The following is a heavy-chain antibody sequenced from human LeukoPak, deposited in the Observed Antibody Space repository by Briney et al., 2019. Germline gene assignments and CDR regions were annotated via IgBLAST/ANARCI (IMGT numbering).Heavy chain of an antibody. D-gene: IGHD3-3*01. Sequence: GGSLRLSCAASGFTFSSYWMSWVRQAPGKGLEWVANIKQDGSEKYYVDSVKGRFTISRDNAKNSLYLQMNSLRAEDTAVYYCAREPARFWSGYYMDVWGKGTTVTVSS. CDR1: GFTFSSYW. CDR3: AREPARFWSGYYMDV. CDR2: IKQDGSEK. V-gene: IGHV3-7*01. J-gene: IGHJ6*03.